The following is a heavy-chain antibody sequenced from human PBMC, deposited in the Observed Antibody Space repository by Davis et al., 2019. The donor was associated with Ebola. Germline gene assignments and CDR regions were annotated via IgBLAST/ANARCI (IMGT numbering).Heavy chain of an antibody. CDR2: VNHYGNT. V-gene: IGHV4-34*01. CDR3: VTNSSSTRPFDY. CDR1: GGSLSGYY. Sequence: SQTLSLTCAVSGGSLSGYYWTWIRQPPGKGLEWIGQVNHYGNTNYNPSLRSRLTISVDTSNNQFSLKLSSVTAADTAIYYCVTNSSSTRPFDYWGQGTLVTVSS. D-gene: IGHD6-6*01. J-gene: IGHJ4*02.